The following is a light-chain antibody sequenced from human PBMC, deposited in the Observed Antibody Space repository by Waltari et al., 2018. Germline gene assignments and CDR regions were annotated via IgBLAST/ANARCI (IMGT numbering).Light chain of an antibody. CDR3: SSYTSSTTSYV. V-gene: IGLV2-14*01. CDR2: DVS. Sequence: QSALTQPASVSGSPGQSITISCTGTSPDVGGYDYVSWYQQHPGKAPRLMIFDVSKRPSGVSNRFSGSKSGNTASLSISGLQAEDEADYYCSSYTSSTTSYVFGTGTKVTVL. CDR1: SPDVGGYDY. J-gene: IGLJ1*01.